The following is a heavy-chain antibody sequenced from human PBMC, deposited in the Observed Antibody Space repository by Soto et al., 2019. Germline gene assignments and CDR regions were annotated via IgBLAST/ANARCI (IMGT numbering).Heavy chain of an antibody. Sequence: EVQLVESGGGLAQPGGSLRLSCAASGFTSSDYGVTWVRQAPGKGLEWISYISSGRDTIYYADSVKGRFTISRDDAKETLFLQMNILRDEDTAVYYCTRVSRTWEDDYWGRGTLVTVSS. CDR3: TRVSRTWEDDY. D-gene: IGHD1-26*01. CDR2: ISSGRDTI. CDR1: GFTSSDYG. V-gene: IGHV3-48*02. J-gene: IGHJ4*02.